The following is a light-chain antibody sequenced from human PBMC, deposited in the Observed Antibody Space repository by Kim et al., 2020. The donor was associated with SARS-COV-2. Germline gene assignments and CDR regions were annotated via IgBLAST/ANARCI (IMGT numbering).Light chain of an antibody. CDR3: SSYTSSSTLV. Sequence: QSITVSCTETSSDVGVYNYVSWYQQHPGKAPKLMIYDVSNRPSGVSNRFSGSKSGNTASLTISGLQAEDEADYYCSSYTSSSTLVFGGGTQLTVL. CDR2: DVS. CDR1: SSDVGVYNY. J-gene: IGLJ2*01. V-gene: IGLV2-14*03.